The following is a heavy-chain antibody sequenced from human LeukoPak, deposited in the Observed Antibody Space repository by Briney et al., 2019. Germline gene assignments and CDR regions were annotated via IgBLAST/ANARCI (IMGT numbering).Heavy chain of an antibody. V-gene: IGHV4-4*07. CDR3: ARVRGGYVFDY. CDR1: AGSISSYY. D-gene: IGHD5-12*01. J-gene: IGHJ4*02. CDR2: IYTSGST. Sequence: SETMSLASTVSAGSISSYYWSWIRQPAGKGLEWIGRIYTSGSTNYNTSLKSRVTMSVDTSKNQFSLKLSSVTAADTAVYYCARVRGGYVFDYWGQGTLVTVSS.